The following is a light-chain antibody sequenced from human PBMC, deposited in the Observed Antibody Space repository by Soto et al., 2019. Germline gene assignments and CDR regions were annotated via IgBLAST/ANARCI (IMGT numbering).Light chain of an antibody. CDR1: QTVSSSY. Sequence: ELGLTQSPGTLSLSPGERATLSCRASQTVSSSYLAWFQQKPGQAPRLLIYGASYRATGIPDRFSGSGSGTDFTLPISRLEPDDFAVYYCQQYGTSPPLTFGAGTRV. J-gene: IGKJ4*01. V-gene: IGKV3-20*01. CDR2: GAS. CDR3: QQYGTSPPLT.